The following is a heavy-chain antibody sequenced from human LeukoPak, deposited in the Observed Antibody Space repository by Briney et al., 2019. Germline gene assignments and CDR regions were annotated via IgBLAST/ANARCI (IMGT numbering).Heavy chain of an antibody. CDR1: GFTFSSYG. Sequence: PGGSLRLSCAASGFTFSSYGMHWVRQAPGKGLEWVAVISYGGSNKYYADSVKGRFTISRDNSKNPLYLPMNRLRAEDPAGYSCAKDPQQLVFVYFQHWVQRSQVAVCS. CDR2: ISYGGSNK. CDR3: AKDPQQLVFVYFQH. D-gene: IGHD6-13*01. J-gene: IGHJ1*01. V-gene: IGHV3-30*18.